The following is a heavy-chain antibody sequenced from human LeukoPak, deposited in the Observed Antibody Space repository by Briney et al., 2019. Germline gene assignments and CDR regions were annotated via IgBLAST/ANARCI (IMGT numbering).Heavy chain of an antibody. V-gene: IGHV3-7*01. CDR2: IKQDGSEK. J-gene: IGHJ5*02. CDR1: GLTFRSYA. CDR3: VRDGGTDWYDP. Sequence: GGSLRLSCAASGLTFRSYAMSWVRQAPGKGLEWVANIKQDGSEKTYVDSVKGRFTISRDNAKNSLYLQMNSLRVEDTAMYYCVRDGGTDWYDPWGQGTLVPVFS. D-gene: IGHD3-16*01.